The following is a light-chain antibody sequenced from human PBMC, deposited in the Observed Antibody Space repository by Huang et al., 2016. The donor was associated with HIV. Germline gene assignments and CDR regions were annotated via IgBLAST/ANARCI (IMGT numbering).Light chain of an antibody. CDR3: QQVDSYPRT. V-gene: IGKV1-9*01. CDR1: RDIKTY. CDR2: AAS. J-gene: IGKJ1*01. Sequence: IQLTQSPSSLSASVGYRVTSTCRASRDIKTYLAWFHQRPGRAPKFLIFAASDLESGVPSRFSGSGSGTEFTLTINGLQPEDFGTYYCQQVDSYPRTFGQGTNVDVK.